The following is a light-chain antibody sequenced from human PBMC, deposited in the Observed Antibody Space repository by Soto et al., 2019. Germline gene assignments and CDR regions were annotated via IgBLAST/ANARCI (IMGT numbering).Light chain of an antibody. V-gene: IGLV2-14*03. Sequence: QSALTQPASVSGSPGQSITISCTGSSSDIGAFTFVSWYQQHPGKAPKLIIYHVSDRPSGISNRFSGSRSGNKASLTISGLQAEDEAAYYCSSYASSNTLVFGTGTKLTVL. CDR2: HVS. J-gene: IGLJ1*01. CDR1: SSDIGAFTF. CDR3: SSYASSNTLV.